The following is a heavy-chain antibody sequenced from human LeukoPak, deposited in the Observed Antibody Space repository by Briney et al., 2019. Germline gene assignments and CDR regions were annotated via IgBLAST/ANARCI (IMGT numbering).Heavy chain of an antibody. CDR2: IYYSGST. V-gene: IGHV4-59*12. CDR1: GGSISSYY. Sequence: SETLSLTCTVSGGSISSYYWSWIRQPPGKGLEWIGYIYYSGSTNYNPSLKSRVTISVDTSKNQFSLKLSSVTAADTAVYYCARGHRGGYCSSTSCYGHYYYMDVWGKGTTVTVSS. J-gene: IGHJ6*03. CDR3: ARGHRGGYCSSTSCYGHYYYMDV. D-gene: IGHD2-2*01.